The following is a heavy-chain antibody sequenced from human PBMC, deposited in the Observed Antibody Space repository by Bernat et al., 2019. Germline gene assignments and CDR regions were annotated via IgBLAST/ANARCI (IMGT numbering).Heavy chain of an antibody. D-gene: IGHD6-19*01. CDR3: ARSNQWLVRWFDP. V-gene: IGHV3-23*01. CDR1: GFIFSSYA. CDR2: ISGSGGST. J-gene: IGHJ5*02. Sequence: EVQLLESGGGLEQPGGSLRLSCAASGFIFSSYAMSWVRQAPGKGLEWVSAISGSGGSTYYAASVKGPFTISRDNSKNTLYLQMNSLRAEDTAVYYCARSNQWLVRWFDPWGQGTLVTVSS.